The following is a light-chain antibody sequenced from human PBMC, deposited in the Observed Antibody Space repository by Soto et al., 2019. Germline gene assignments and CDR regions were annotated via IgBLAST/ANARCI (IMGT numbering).Light chain of an antibody. Sequence: EIVLTQSPATLSLSPGERATLSCRASQSVSSYLAWYQQKPGQAPRLLIYDASNRATGIPAMFSGSGSGTDFTLTISSLEPEDFAVYYCPQRSNWPPTFGQGTKLEIK. CDR2: DAS. CDR3: PQRSNWPPT. CDR1: QSVSSY. V-gene: IGKV3-11*01. J-gene: IGKJ2*01.